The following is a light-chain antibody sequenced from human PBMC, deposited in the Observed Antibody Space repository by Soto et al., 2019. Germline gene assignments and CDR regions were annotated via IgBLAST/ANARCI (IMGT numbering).Light chain of an antibody. V-gene: IGLV1-44*01. CDR3: AAWDDSLNGVV. J-gene: IGLJ2*01. CDR1: SSNIGGYT. Sequence: QSVLTQPPSASGTPGQRVTISCSGSSSNIGGYTVNWYQQLPGTAPKLLIYNNNQRPSGVPDRFSGSKSGPSASLAISGLQSEDEADYYCAAWDDSLNGVVFGGGTKLTVL. CDR2: NNN.